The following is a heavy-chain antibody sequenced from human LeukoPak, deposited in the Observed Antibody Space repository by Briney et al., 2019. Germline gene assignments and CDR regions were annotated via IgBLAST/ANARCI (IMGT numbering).Heavy chain of an antibody. J-gene: IGHJ4*02. Sequence: GGSLRLSCAASGFTFSSYSMNWVRQAPGKGLEWVSSISSSSSYIYYADSLKGRFTISRENGKNSLYLQMNSLRAEDTAVYYCARDPVYCSGGSCYNYFDCWGQGTLVIVSS. CDR2: ISSSSSYI. CDR1: GFTFSSYS. D-gene: IGHD2-15*01. CDR3: ARDPVYCSGGSCYNYFDC. V-gene: IGHV3-21*01.